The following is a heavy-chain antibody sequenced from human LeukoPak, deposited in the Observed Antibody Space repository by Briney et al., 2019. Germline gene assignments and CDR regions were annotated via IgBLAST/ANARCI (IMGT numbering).Heavy chain of an antibody. V-gene: IGHV4-31*03. J-gene: IGHJ3*02. CDR3: ARDPGHRYCSGGSCYPGPFDI. CDR2: IYYSGST. D-gene: IGHD2-15*01. CDR1: GGSISSGGYY. Sequence: SQTLSLTCTVSGGSISSGGYYWSWIRQHPGKGLEWIRYIYYSGSTYYNPSLKSRVTISVDTSKNQFSLKLSSVTAADTAVYYCARDPGHRYCSGGSCYPGPFDIWGQGTMVTVSS.